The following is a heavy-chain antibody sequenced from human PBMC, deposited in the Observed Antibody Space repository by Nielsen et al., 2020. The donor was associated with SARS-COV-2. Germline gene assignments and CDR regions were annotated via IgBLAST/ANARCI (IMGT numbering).Heavy chain of an antibody. J-gene: IGHJ4*02. CDR2: ISSSSSYI. V-gene: IGHV3-21*04. CDR1: GFTFSSYS. D-gene: IGHD6-13*01. Sequence: GESLKISCAASGFTFSSYSMNWVRQAPGKGLEWVSSISSSSSYIYYADSVKGRFTISRDNAKNSLYLQMNSLRAEDTAVYYCAKSPNGLAAVWGQGTLVTVSS. CDR3: AKSPNGLAAV.